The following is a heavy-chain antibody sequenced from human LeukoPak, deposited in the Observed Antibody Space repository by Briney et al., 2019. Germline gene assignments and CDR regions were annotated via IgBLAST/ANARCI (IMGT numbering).Heavy chain of an antibody. CDR1: GFTFGNYA. D-gene: IGHD5-24*01. CDR2: LTDSGGTT. J-gene: IGHJ3*02. V-gene: IGHV3-23*01. Sequence: GGSLRLSCVASGFTFGNYAMGWLRQAPGRRPEWVSSLTDSGGTTYYVDSVKGWFAISRDNSKNTLYLHMNSLRADDTAVYYCAKKRDAFDIWGQGTVVTVSS. CDR3: AKKRDAFDI.